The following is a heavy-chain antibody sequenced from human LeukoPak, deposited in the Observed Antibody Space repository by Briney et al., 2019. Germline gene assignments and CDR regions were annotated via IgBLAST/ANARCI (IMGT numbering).Heavy chain of an antibody. D-gene: IGHD3-22*01. CDR3: ASNSSDRTGFDY. J-gene: IGHJ4*02. CDR2: IRYDGSNE. CDR1: GFTFSGYG. V-gene: IGHV3-30*02. Sequence: GGSLRLSCAASGFTFSGYGIHWVRQAPGKGLEWVAFIRYDGSNEYFADSVKGRFTISRDNSKNTLYLQMSSLRAEDTAVYYCASNSSDRTGFDYWGQGTLVTVSS.